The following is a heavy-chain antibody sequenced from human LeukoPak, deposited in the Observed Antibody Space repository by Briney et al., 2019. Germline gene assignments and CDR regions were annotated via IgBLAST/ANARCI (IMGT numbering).Heavy chain of an antibody. CDR2: INPNSGGT. Sequence: ASVKVSCKASGYTFTGYYMHWVRQAPGQGLEWMGWINPNSGGTNYAQKFQGRVTMTRDTSISTAYMELSRLRSDDTAVYYCARAELYCSGGSCYPDYWGQGTLVTVSS. J-gene: IGHJ4*02. D-gene: IGHD2-15*01. V-gene: IGHV1-2*02. CDR3: ARAELYCSGGSCYPDY. CDR1: GYTFTGYY.